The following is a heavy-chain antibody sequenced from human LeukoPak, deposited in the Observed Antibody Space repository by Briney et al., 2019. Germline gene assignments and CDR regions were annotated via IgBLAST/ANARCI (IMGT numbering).Heavy chain of an antibody. CDR1: GFTFSSYA. CDR3: AKDLAGYSYGYRFDY. CDR2: ISGSGGST. D-gene: IGHD5-18*01. V-gene: IGHV3-23*01. J-gene: IGHJ4*02. Sequence: PGGSLRLSCAASGFTFSSYAMSWVRQAPGKGLEWVSAISGSGGSTYYADSVKGRFTISRDNSKNTLYLQMNSLRAEDTAVYYCAKDLAGYSYGYRFDYWGQGTLVTASS.